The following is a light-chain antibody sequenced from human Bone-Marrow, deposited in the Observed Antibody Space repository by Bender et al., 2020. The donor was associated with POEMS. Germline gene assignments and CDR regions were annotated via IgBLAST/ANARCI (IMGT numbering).Light chain of an antibody. CDR2: DVY. Sequence: QSALTQPPSASGSPGQTVTISCAGTSSDVGTYDLVSWYQHHPGKAPKLMIYDVYKRPSGVPDRFSGSKSGNTASLTVSGLQSEDEADYYCAVWDDSLNGWVFGGGTKLTVL. CDR1: SSDVGTYDL. V-gene: IGLV2-8*01. CDR3: AVWDDSLNGWV. J-gene: IGLJ3*02.